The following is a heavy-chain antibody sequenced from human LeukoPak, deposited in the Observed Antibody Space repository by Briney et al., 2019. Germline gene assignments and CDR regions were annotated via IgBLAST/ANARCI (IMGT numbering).Heavy chain of an antibody. Sequence: ASVKVSCKASGGTFSSYAIIWVRQAPGQGLEWMGGIIPIFGTANYAQKFQGRVTITADESTSTAYMELSSLRSEDTAVYYCAHSYCGGDCPNGYWGQGTLVTASS. CDR3: AHSYCGGDCPNGY. CDR2: IIPIFGTA. J-gene: IGHJ4*02. D-gene: IGHD2-21*02. V-gene: IGHV1-69*13. CDR1: GGTFSSYA.